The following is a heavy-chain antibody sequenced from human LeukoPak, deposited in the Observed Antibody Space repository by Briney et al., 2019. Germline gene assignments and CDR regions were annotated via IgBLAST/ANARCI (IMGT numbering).Heavy chain of an antibody. V-gene: IGHV1-8*01. CDR2: VNPNSGNT. CDR1: GYSFSTHD. J-gene: IGHJ6*02. CDR3: ARGGTMVRGVNALGNYGMDV. Sequence: ASVKVSCKASGYSFSTHDINWVRQATGQGLEYMGWVNPNSGNTGYAQNFQGRVTMTRDTSTTTAYMELSNLRSDDTAVYYCARGGTMVRGVNALGNYGMDVWGQGTTVTVSS. D-gene: IGHD3-10*01.